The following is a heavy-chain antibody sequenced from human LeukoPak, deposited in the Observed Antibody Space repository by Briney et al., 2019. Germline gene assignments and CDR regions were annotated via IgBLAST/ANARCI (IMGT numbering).Heavy chain of an antibody. V-gene: IGHV3-20*04. J-gene: IGHJ4*02. Sequence: GSLRLSCAASGFTFPDYGMSWVRLAPGKGLEWVSGVDLNGGSTHYADSVKGRFTISRDNAKNSLYLQMNTLRAEDTALYYCARLFKFYGSGTYYPFDSCGQGALVTVSS. CDR2: VDLNGGST. CDR1: GFTFPDYG. D-gene: IGHD3-10*01. CDR3: ARLFKFYGSGTYYPFDS.